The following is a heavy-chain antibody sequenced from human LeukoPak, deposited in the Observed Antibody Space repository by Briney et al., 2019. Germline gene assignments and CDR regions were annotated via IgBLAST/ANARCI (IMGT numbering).Heavy chain of an antibody. CDR2: IRYDGSNK. J-gene: IGHJ4*02. CDR3: ATVVATIAGFDY. V-gene: IGHV3-30*02. Sequence: GGSLRLSCAASGFTFSSYGMHWVRQAPGKGLEWVAFIRYDGSNKYYADSVKGRFTISRDNSKNTLYLQMNSLRAEDTAVYYCATVVATIAGFDYWGQGTLVTVSS. D-gene: IGHD5-12*01. CDR1: GFTFSSYG.